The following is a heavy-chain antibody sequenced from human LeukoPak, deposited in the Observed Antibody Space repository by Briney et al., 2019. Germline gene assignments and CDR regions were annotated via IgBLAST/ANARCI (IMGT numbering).Heavy chain of an antibody. CDR3: ARTPQWLPSVDY. J-gene: IGHJ4*02. V-gene: IGHV1-69*13. Sequence: ASVKVSCKASGGTFSSYAISWVRQAPGQGLEWMGGIIPIFGTANYAQKFQGRVTITADESTSTAYMELSSLRSDDTAVYYCARTPQWLPSVDYWGQGTLVTVSS. CDR1: GGTFSSYA. CDR2: IIPIFGTA. D-gene: IGHD6-19*01.